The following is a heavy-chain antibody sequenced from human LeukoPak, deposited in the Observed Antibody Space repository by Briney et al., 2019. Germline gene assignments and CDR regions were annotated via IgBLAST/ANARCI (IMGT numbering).Heavy chain of an antibody. CDR3: ARRPSPSSGWYFDS. V-gene: IGHV5-51*01. D-gene: IGHD6-19*01. Sequence: GESPKISCKGSGYSFPIYWIAWVRQMPGKGLEWMGTIYPADSDTRYSPSFQGQVTISADKSISTAYLQWSSLKASDTAMYYCARRPSPSSGWYFDSWGQGTLVTVSS. CDR2: IYPADSDT. CDR1: GYSFPIYW. J-gene: IGHJ4*02.